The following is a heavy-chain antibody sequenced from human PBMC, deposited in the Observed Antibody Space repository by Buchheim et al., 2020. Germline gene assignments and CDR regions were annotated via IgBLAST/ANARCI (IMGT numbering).Heavy chain of an antibody. D-gene: IGHD3-22*01. J-gene: IGHJ4*02. CDR1: GFTFSSYA. V-gene: IGHV3-30-3*01. CDR3: ARVLDSSGYYEVPSD. Sequence: QVQLVESGGGVVQPGRSLRLSCAASGFTFSSYAMHWVRQAPGKGLEWVAGISYDGSNKYYADSVKGRFTISRDNSKNTLYLQMNSLRAEDTAVYYCARVLDSSGYYEVPSDWGQGTL. CDR2: ISYDGSNK.